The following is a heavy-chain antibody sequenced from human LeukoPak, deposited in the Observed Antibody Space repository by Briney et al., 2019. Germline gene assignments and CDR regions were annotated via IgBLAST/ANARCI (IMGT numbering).Heavy chain of an antibody. CDR2: LYYCEST. Sequence: SETVSLPCTVSGVSLSSSTHYWAGIRHPPGRGLEWIGTLYYCESTYYHPSLKSRVTITVHTSNNQFSLSLRSVTAADTAVDDCAILGTGISWGQG. CDR1: GVSLSSSTHY. CDR3: AILGTGIS. D-gene: IGHD3-10*01. V-gene: IGHV4-39*01. J-gene: IGHJ5*02.